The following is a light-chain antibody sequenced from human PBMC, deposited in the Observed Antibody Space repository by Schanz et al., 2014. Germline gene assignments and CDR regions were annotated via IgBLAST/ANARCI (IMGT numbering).Light chain of an antibody. CDR1: QSGSDSF. CDR2: GAS. J-gene: IGKJ1*01. CDR3: QHYGTSPGT. Sequence: EIVLTQSPGTLSLSPGERATLSCRASQSGSDSFLAWYQQKPGQGPRLLIYGASSRATGTPDRFSGSASGTDFTLTINSVEPEDFAVYYCQHYGTSPGTFGRGTKVEV. V-gene: IGKV3-20*01.